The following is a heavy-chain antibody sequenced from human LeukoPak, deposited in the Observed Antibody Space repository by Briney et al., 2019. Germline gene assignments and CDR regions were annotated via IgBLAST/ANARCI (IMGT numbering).Heavy chain of an antibody. CDR3: AREREDTIIHSGAFDI. Sequence: GGSLRLSCAASGFTFSNYFMHWVRQAPGKGLEWVADIANDGSHTFYVESVKGRFTISRDNSKNTLYLQMNSLRVEDTAVYFCAREREDTIIHSGAFDIWGQGTMVTVSS. CDR1: GFTFSNYF. V-gene: IGHV3-30-3*01. D-gene: IGHD3-10*01. J-gene: IGHJ3*02. CDR2: IANDGSHT.